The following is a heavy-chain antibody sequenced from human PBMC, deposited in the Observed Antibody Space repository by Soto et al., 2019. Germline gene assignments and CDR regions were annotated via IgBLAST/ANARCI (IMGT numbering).Heavy chain of an antibody. CDR3: ATSNWDTLHY. V-gene: IGHV3-74*01. J-gene: IGHJ4*02. CDR2: INTDGRGT. Sequence: PGGSLRLSCAASGFIFSGDWMHWVRQAPGKGLVWVSRINTDGRGTDYADTVKGQFTVSRDNARNLLYLQVNGLRVEDTAVYYCATSNWDTLHYWGQGT. CDR1: GFIFSGDW. D-gene: IGHD4-4*01.